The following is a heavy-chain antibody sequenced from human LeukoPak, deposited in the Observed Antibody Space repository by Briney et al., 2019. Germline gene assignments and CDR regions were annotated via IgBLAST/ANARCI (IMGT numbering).Heavy chain of an antibody. Sequence: GASVKVSCKTSGYSFTDYYMHWVRQAPGQGLEWMGSINPNSGGTSSAQKFQGRVTMTRDTSITTVYMEVSWLTSDDTAIYYCARADRLHGGPYLIGPWGQGTLVTVSS. V-gene: IGHV1-2*02. J-gene: IGHJ5*02. CDR2: INPNSGGT. D-gene: IGHD2-21*01. CDR1: GYSFTDYY. CDR3: ARADRLHGGPYLIGP.